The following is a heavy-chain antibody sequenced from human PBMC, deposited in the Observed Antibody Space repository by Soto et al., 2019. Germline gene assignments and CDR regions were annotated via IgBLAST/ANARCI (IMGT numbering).Heavy chain of an antibody. V-gene: IGHV4-39*01. Sequence: PSETLSLTCTVSGGSISSSSYYWGWIRQPPGKGLEWIGSIYYSGSTYYNPSLKSRVTISVDTSKNQFSLKLSSVTAADTAVYYCARLVYSSGWGGFNWFDPWGQGTLVTVS. D-gene: IGHD6-19*01. J-gene: IGHJ5*02. CDR3: ARLVYSSGWGGFNWFDP. CDR1: GGSISSSSYY. CDR2: IYYSGST.